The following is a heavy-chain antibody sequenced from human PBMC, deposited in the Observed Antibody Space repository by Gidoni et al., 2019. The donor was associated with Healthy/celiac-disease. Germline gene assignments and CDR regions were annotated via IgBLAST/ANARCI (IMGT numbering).Heavy chain of an antibody. V-gene: IGHV3-30*18. D-gene: IGHD3-3*01. CDR2: ISYDGSNK. CDR1: GFTFRRYG. J-gene: IGHJ4*02. CDR3: AKDPTGLYDFWSGYYIDY. Sequence: QVQLVESGGGVVQPGRHLRRSCAASGFTFRRYGMHWVRQAPGKGLEWVAVISYDGSNKDYADSVKGRFTISRDNSKNTLYLQMNSLRAEDTAVYYCAKDPTGLYDFWSGYYIDYWGQGTLVTVSS.